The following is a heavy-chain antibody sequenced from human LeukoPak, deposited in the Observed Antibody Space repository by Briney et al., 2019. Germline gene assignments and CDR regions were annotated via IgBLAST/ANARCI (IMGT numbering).Heavy chain of an antibody. V-gene: IGHV4-39*01. CDR3: ASNMDYGDYY. D-gene: IGHD4-17*01. CDR2: IYHSGRT. CDR1: GGSISSSTYY. J-gene: IGHJ4*02. Sequence: SETLSLTCTVSGGSISSSTYYWGWIRQPPGKGLEWIGTIYHSGRTYCNPSLKSRITISVDTSKNQFSLQLNSVTAADTAVYYCASNMDYGDYYWGQGTLVTVSS.